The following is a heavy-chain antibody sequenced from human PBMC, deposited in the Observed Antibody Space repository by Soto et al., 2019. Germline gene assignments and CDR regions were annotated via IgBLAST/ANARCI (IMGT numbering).Heavy chain of an antibody. CDR3: ARDRGEAETYYDLRSGYNTYGMDV. CDR1: GGSISSYY. CDR2: IYYSGST. D-gene: IGHD3-3*01. V-gene: IGHV4-59*01. Sequence: SDTLSLTCTVSGGSISSYYWSWIRQPPGKGLEWIGYIYYSGSTNYNPSLKSRVTISVDTSKNQFSLKLSSVTAADTAVYYCARDRGEAETYYDLRSGYNTYGMDVWGQGTTVTVSS. J-gene: IGHJ6*02.